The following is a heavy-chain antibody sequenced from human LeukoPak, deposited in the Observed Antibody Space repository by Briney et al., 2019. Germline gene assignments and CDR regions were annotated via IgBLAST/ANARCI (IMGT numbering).Heavy chain of an antibody. V-gene: IGHV4-59*08. D-gene: IGHD1-26*01. J-gene: IGHJ3*02. Sequence: PSETLSLTCTVSGGSISSYYWSWIRQPPGKGLEWIGYIYYSGSTNYNPSLKSRVTISVDTSKNQFSLKLRSVTAADSAVYYCARLMGATNDAFDIWGQGTMVTVSS. CDR3: ARLMGATNDAFDI. CDR1: GGSISSYY. CDR2: IYYSGST.